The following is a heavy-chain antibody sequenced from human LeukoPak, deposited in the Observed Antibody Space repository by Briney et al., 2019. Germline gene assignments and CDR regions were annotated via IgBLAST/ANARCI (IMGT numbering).Heavy chain of an antibody. D-gene: IGHD4-17*01. CDR1: GFTFSSYG. CDR3: AKDPGYGDYVGAFDI. Sequence: GGSLRLSCAASGFTFSSYGMHWVRQAPGKGLEWVAVISYDGSNKYYADSVKGRFTISRDNSKNTLYLQVNSLRAEDTAVYYCAKDPGYGDYVGAFDIWGQGTMVTVSS. CDR2: ISYDGSNK. V-gene: IGHV3-30*18. J-gene: IGHJ3*02.